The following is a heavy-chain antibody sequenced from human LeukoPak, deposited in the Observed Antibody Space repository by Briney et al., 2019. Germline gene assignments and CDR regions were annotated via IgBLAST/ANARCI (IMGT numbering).Heavy chain of an antibody. CDR2: FYRGETT. D-gene: IGHD2-15*01. J-gene: IGHJ4*02. V-gene: IGHV3-53*01. CDR1: GFTVSSSY. CDR3: AREVVSIPSYFES. Sequence: GGSLRLSCAASGFTVSSSYMYWVRQAPGKGLEWVSFFYRGETTYYAESVRGRFTISRDISKNTPYLLMNSLIPEDTAVYYCAREVVSIPSYFESWGQGTRVTVSS.